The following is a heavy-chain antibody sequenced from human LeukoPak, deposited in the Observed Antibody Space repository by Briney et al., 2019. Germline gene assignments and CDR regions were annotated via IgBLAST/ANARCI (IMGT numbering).Heavy chain of an antibody. CDR2: IIPILGIA. D-gene: IGHD2-2*01. J-gene: IGHJ5*02. CDR1: GGTFSSYA. Sequence: ASVKVSCKASGGTFSSYAISWVRQAPGQGLEWMGRIIPILGIANYEQKFQGRVTITADKSTSTAYMELSSLRSEDTAVYYCARAQRHQLLLPGCLDPWGQGTLVTVSS. V-gene: IGHV1-69*04. CDR3: ARAQRHQLLLPGCLDP.